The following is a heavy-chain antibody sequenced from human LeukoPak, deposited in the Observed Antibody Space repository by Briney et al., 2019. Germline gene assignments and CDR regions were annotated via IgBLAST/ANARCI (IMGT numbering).Heavy chain of an antibody. CDR3: AREGSGGITMIVVAMIDY. CDR2: ISSSSSYI. CDR1: GFTFNSYW. V-gene: IGHV3-21*01. J-gene: IGHJ4*02. D-gene: IGHD3-22*01. Sequence: PGGSLRLSCAASGFTFNSYWMSWVRQAPGKGLEWVSSISSSSSYIYYADSVKGRFTISRDNAKNSLYLQMNSLRAEDTAVYYCAREGSGGITMIVVAMIDYWGQGTLVTVSS.